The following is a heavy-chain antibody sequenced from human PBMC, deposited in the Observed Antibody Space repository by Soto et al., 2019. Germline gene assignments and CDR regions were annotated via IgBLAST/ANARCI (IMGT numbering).Heavy chain of an antibody. D-gene: IGHD6-19*01. CDR1: GYTFTGYY. J-gene: IGHJ4*02. CDR3: ARRERWLENFDF. V-gene: IGHV1-2*02. CDR2: INPNSGDS. Sequence: ASVKVSCETSGYTFTGYYLHWIRQAPGQGLVWMGWINPNSGDSNYSQEFQGRVTMTSDTSITTAYMQLTRLRSDDTAVYYCARRERWLENFDFWGQGTMVTVYS.